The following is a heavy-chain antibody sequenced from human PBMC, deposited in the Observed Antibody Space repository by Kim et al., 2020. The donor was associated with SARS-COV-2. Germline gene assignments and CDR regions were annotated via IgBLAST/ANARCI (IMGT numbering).Heavy chain of an antibody. Sequence: YNPSLKSRVTISVDKSKNQFSLKLSSVTAADTAVYYCASPSGSYTGAFDIWGQGTMVTVSS. CDR3: ASPSGSYTGAFDI. D-gene: IGHD1-26*01. V-gene: IGHV4-4*02. J-gene: IGHJ3*02.